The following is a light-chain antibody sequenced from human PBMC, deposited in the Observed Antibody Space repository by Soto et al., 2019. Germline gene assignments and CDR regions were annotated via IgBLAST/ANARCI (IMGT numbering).Light chain of an antibody. CDR1: RTDVGSYNL. V-gene: IGLV2-23*01. CDR2: EAT. Sequence: QSALTQPTSVSGSPGQSITISCSGSRTDVGSYNLVSWYQVHPGQAPKLIIYEATKRPSGVSRRFSGSKSGNTASLTISGLQPEDEADYYCCSFVAGVSYVFGTGTQLTVL. CDR3: CSFVAGVSYV. J-gene: IGLJ1*01.